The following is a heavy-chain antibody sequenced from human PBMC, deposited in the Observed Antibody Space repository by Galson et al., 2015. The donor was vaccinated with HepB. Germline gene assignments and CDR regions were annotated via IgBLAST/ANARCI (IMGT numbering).Heavy chain of an antibody. CDR1: GFTFSSYA. V-gene: IGHV3-30-3*01. Sequence: SLRLSCAASGFTFSSYAMHWVRQAPGKGLEWVAVISYDGSNKYYADSVKGRFTISRDNSKNTLYLQMNSLRAEDTAVYYCARDLCSGGSCYSWRHYLDYWGQGTLVTVSS. CDR2: ISYDGSNK. CDR3: ARDLCSGGSCYSWRHYLDY. J-gene: IGHJ4*02. D-gene: IGHD2-15*01.